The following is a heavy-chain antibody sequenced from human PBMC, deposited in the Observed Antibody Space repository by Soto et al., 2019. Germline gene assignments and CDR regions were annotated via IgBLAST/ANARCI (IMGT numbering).Heavy chain of an antibody. CDR3: VKDESINWYSGHFRH. CDR1: GFTFDDYA. Sequence: GGSLRISCAASGFTFDDYAMHWVRQVPGKGLEWVSGINWNSGSIGYADSVKGRFAISRDNAKNSLHLQMNSLRAEDTAFYYCVKDESINWYSGHFRHWGQGTLVTVSS. D-gene: IGHD6-13*01. V-gene: IGHV3-9*01. CDR2: INWNSGSI. J-gene: IGHJ1*01.